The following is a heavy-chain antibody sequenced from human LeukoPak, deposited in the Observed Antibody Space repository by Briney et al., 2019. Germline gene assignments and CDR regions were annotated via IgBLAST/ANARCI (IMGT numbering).Heavy chain of an antibody. J-gene: IGHJ4*02. CDR1: GGSISSYY. CDR2: IYYSGST. Sequence: PSETLSLTCTVSGGSISSYYWSWIRQPPGKGLEWIGYIYYSGSTNYNPSLKSRVTISVDTSKNQFSLKVNSVTAADTAVYYCARHGGSYDFDYWGQGTLVTVSS. V-gene: IGHV4-59*08. CDR3: ARHGGSYDFDY. D-gene: IGHD1-26*01.